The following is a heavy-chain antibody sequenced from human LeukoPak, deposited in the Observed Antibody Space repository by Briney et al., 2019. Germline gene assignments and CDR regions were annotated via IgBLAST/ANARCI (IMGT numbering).Heavy chain of an antibody. V-gene: IGHV3-30*04. CDR3: VSQGGYIFLDAFDI. Sequence: GGSLKLSCAASGRMFITYSMHWVRQAPGKGLEWLSMISADESDITYTDSVKGRFTTSRDNSKNTLYLQMTSLRPEDTALYYCVSQGGYIFLDAFDIWGQGTMLIVSS. D-gene: IGHD5-12*01. CDR2: ISADESDI. J-gene: IGHJ3*02. CDR1: GRMFITYS.